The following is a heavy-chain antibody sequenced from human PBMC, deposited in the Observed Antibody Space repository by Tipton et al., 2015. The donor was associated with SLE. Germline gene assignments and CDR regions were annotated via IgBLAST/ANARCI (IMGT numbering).Heavy chain of an antibody. Sequence: TLSLTCTVSGGSISSSRYYWGWIRQPPGKGLEWIGSIYHSGTAYYNPPLKSRVTISVDTSKNQISLKLSSVTAADTAVYYCARDPPYSSGWGNYFDYWGQGTLVTVSS. J-gene: IGHJ4*02. CDR3: ARDPPYSSGWGNYFDY. CDR2: IYHSGTA. D-gene: IGHD6-19*01. V-gene: IGHV4-39*07. CDR1: GGSISSSRYY.